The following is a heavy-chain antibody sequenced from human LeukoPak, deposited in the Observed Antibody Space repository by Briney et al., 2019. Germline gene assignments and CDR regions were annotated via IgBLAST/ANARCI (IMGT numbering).Heavy chain of an antibody. D-gene: IGHD6-13*01. Sequence: ASVKVSCKASGYTFTGYYMHWMRQAPGQGLEWMGWINPNSGGTNYAQKLQGRVTMTTDTSTTTAYMELRSLRSDNTAVYYCVTHAIASFDYWGQGTLVTVSS. J-gene: IGHJ4*02. CDR2: INPNSGGT. V-gene: IGHV1-2*02. CDR1: GYTFTGYY. CDR3: VTHAIASFDY.